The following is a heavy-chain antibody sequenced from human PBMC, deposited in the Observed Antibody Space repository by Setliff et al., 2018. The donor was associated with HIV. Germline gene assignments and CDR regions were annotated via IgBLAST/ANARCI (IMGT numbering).Heavy chain of an antibody. Sequence: SETLSLTCSVSGGSISSSTYYWGWIRQPPGKGLEWIGDIFYTGNTYYNPPLKSRVTISEDSSMNQFSLKLTSVTAADTAVYYCARVREISDVRLSAFDIWGQGTMVTVSS. CDR3: ARVREISDVRLSAFDI. CDR2: IFYTGNT. J-gene: IGHJ3*02. D-gene: IGHD2-21*02. CDR1: GGSISSSTYY. V-gene: IGHV4-39*07.